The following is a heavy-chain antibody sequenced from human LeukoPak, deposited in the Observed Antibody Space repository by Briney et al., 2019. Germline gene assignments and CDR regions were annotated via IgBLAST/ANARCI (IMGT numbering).Heavy chain of an antibody. CDR1: GFTFSTYG. CDR2: ITNDGNYE. J-gene: IGHJ4*02. V-gene: IGHV3-33*05. D-gene: IGHD7-27*01. CDR3: ARDSITGDNSLDF. Sequence: GSLRLSCAASGFTFSTYGMHWVRQAPGKGLEWVAVITNDGNYEKYADAVRGRFTNSRDNSKNTLYLQMNSLSAEDTAVYYCARDSITGDNSLDFWGRGTLVTVSS.